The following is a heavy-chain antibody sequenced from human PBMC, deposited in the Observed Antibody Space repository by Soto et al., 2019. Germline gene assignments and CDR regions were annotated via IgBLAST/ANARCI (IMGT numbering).Heavy chain of an antibody. CDR3: AREGLRYFESSCYYSGPPLDY. Sequence: PSETLSLTYAVSNYSITSGFYWGWLRQPPGKRLEWIGSIFHTGSTYYQPSLKSRVTISLDMSKNHFSLTLRSVTAADTAVYYCAREGLRYFESSCYYSGPPLDYRGQGVLVTVSS. CDR2: IFHTGST. D-gene: IGHD3-22*01. CDR1: NYSITSGFY. J-gene: IGHJ4*01. V-gene: IGHV4-38-2*02.